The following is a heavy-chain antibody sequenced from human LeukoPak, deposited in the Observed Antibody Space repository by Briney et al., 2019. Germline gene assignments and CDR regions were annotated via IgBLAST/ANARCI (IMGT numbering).Heavy chain of an antibody. CDR2: ISSSSSYI. CDR1: GFTFSSYS. CDR3: ARVQSGVGWYFDY. D-gene: IGHD1-26*01. J-gene: IGHJ4*02. Sequence: GGSLRLSCAASGFTFSSYSMNWVRQAPGKGLEGVSSISSSSSYIYYADSVKGRFTISRDNARNSLYLQMNSLRAEDTAVYYCARVQSGVGWYFDYWGQGTLVTVSS. V-gene: IGHV3-21*01.